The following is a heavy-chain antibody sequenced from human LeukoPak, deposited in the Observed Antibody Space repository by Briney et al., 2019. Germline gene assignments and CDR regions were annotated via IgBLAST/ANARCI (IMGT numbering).Heavy chain of an antibody. CDR3: ARAGYCSSTSCYRGHAFDI. D-gene: IGHD2-2*02. CDR1: GFTFSSYS. CDR2: ISSSSSYI. Sequence: GGSLRLSCAASGFTFSSYSMNWVRQAPGKGLEWVSSISSSSSYIYYADSVKGRFTISRDNAKNSLYLQMNSLRAEDTAVYYCARAGYCSSTSCYRGHAFDIWGQGTMVTVSS. J-gene: IGHJ3*02. V-gene: IGHV3-21*01.